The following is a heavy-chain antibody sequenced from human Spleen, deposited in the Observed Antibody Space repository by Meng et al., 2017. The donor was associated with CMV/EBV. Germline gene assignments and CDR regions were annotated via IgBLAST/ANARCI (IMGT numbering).Heavy chain of an antibody. D-gene: IGHD2-15*01. Sequence: ASVKVSCKASGYTFTGYYMHWVRQAPGQGLEWMGWINPNSGGTNYAQKFQGRVTMTRDTSISTAYMELSRLRSDDTAVYYCARVGQCSGGSCYRQFNYYYYGMDVWGQGTTVTVSS. V-gene: IGHV1-2*02. CDR2: INPNSGGT. J-gene: IGHJ6*02. CDR3: ARVGQCSGGSCYRQFNYYYYGMDV. CDR1: GYTFTGYY.